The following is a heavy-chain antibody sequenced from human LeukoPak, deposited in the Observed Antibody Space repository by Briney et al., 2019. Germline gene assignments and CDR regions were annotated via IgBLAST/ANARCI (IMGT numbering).Heavy chain of an antibody. D-gene: IGHD4/OR15-4a*01. CDR2: IDPRDSYI. J-gene: IGHJ5*02. CDR3: AKSLGAWFDP. Sequence: GESLKISCRGSGYSFTTYWISWVRQMPGKGLGWMGRIDPRDSYINYSPSLQGHVTISADKSISTAFLQWSSLKASDTAMYYCAKSLGAWFDPWGQGTLVTVSS. V-gene: IGHV5-10-1*01. CDR1: GYSFTTYW.